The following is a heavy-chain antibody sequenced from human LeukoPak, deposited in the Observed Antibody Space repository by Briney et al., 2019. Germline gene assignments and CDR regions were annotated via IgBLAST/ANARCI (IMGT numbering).Heavy chain of an antibody. Sequence: GGSLRLSCAASGFTFSNYAMTWVRQAPGKGLEWISAISGSGSSTYYADSVKGRFTISRDNSKNTLYLQMNSLRAEDTAVYYCAKDSAAAGTLYYYYYGMDVWGQGTTVTVSS. CDR1: GFTFSNYA. CDR3: AKDSAAAGTLYYYYYGMDV. V-gene: IGHV3-23*01. CDR2: ISGSGSST. D-gene: IGHD6-13*01. J-gene: IGHJ6*02.